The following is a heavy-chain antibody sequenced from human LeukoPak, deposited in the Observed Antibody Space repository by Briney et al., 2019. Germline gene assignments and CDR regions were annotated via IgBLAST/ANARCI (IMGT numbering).Heavy chain of an antibody. CDR1: GFTFDSYA. Sequence: TGGSLRLSCAASGFTFDSYAMNWVRQAPGKGLEWVSGFSGSRGSTYYADSVKGRFTISRDNSKSTLYLQLNSLRAEDTAVYYCAKDLSKSYGDYGTSGALDIWGQGTLVTVSS. CDR3: AKDLSKSYGDYGTSGALDI. V-gene: IGHV3-23*01. D-gene: IGHD4-17*01. J-gene: IGHJ3*02. CDR2: FSGSRGST.